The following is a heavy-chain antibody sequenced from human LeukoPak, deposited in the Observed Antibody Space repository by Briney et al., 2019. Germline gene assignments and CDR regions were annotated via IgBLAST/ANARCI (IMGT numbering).Heavy chain of an antibody. Sequence: GASVKVSCKASGYTFTGYYMHWVRQAPGQGLEWMGWINPNSGGTNYAQKFQGRVTMTRDTSISTAYMELSRLRSDDTAVYYCARHLAAAGVYYYGMDVWGQGTTVTVSS. CDR2: INPNSGGT. CDR1: GYTFTGYY. D-gene: IGHD6-13*01. CDR3: ARHLAAAGVYYYGMDV. V-gene: IGHV1-2*02. J-gene: IGHJ6*02.